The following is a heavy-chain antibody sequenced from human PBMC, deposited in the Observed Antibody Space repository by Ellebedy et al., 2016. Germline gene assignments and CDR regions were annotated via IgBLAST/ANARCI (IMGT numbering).Heavy chain of an antibody. J-gene: IGHJ2*01. CDR3: VSSAVESSGRLTWVFDL. CDR1: GFTFRSYD. D-gene: IGHD3-22*01. Sequence: GESLKISXADSGFTFRSYDMHWVRQVTGKGLEWVSAIDTAGDTYYAASVKGRFIISRENAKNSLYLQMNSLRAGDTAMYYCVSSAVESSGRLTWVFDLWGRGTLVTVSS. V-gene: IGHV3-13*04. CDR2: IDTAGDT.